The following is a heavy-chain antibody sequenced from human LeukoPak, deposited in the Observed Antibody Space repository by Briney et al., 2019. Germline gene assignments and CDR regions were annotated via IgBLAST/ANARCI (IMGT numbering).Heavy chain of an antibody. CDR3: TSLIDSKNYYYYMDV. Sequence: PGGSLRLSCAASGFTFSGSAMHWVRQASGKGLEWVGRIRSKANSYATAYAASVKGRFTISRDDSKNTAYLQMNSLKTEDTAVYYCTSLIDSKNYYYYMDVWGKGTTVTVSS. V-gene: IGHV3-73*01. D-gene: IGHD3-22*01. CDR1: GFTFSGSA. J-gene: IGHJ6*03. CDR2: IRSKANSYAT.